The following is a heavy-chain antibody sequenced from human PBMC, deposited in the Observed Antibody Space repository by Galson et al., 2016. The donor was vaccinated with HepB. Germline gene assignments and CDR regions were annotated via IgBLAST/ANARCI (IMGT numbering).Heavy chain of an antibody. CDR3: ARASWYTFDT. CDR2: IDQSGTAT. J-gene: IGHJ3*02. V-gene: IGHV3-11*01. CDR1: GFTFSDYY. D-gene: IGHD1-1*01. Sequence: SLRLSCAASGFTFSDYYMSWIRQAPGKGPEWLSDIDQSGTATYYLDSVKGRFTMSRDNAKNSLHLPINSLRAEDTAVYYRARASWYTFDTWGQGTMVTVSS.